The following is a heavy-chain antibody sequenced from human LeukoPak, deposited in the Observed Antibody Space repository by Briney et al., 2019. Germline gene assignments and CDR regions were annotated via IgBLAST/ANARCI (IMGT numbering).Heavy chain of an antibody. CDR3: AKHSSGWYGDAFDI. CDR1: GFTFSSYA. J-gene: IGHJ3*02. Sequence: GGSLRLSCAASGFTFSSYALSWVRQAPGKGLEWVSAISGSGGSTNFADSVKGRFTISRDNSENTLYLQMNSLRAEDTALYYCAKHSSGWYGDAFDIWGHGTMVAVSS. V-gene: IGHV3-23*01. CDR2: ISGSGGST. D-gene: IGHD6-19*01.